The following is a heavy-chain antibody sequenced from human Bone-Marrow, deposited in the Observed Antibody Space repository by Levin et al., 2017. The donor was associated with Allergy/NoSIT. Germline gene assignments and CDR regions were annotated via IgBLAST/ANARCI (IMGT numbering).Heavy chain of an antibody. V-gene: IGHV3-11*01. CDR3: ARYSMRVAFLYYYGMDV. J-gene: IGHJ6*02. CDR1: GFTFSDYY. D-gene: IGHD2/OR15-2a*01. CDR2: ISSSGSTI. Sequence: GGSLRLSCAASGFTFSDYYMSWIRQAPGKGLEWVSYISSSGSTIYYADSVKGRFTISRDNAKNSLYLQMNSLRAEDTAVYYCARYSMRVAFLYYYGMDVWGQGTTVTVSS.